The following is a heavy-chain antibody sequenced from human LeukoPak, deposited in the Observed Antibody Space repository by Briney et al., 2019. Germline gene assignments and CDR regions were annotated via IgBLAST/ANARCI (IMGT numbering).Heavy chain of an antibody. J-gene: IGHJ4*02. CDR2: IYYSGST. D-gene: IGHD6-19*01. CDR1: GGSISSYY. Sequence: SETLSLTCTVSGGSISSYYWSWIRQPPGKGLEWIGYIYYSGSTSYNPSLKSRLTISVDTSKNQFSLKVSSVTAADTAVYYCARRIAVAGGYFDHWGRGSLVTVSS. V-gene: IGHV4-59*08. CDR3: ARRIAVAGGYFDH.